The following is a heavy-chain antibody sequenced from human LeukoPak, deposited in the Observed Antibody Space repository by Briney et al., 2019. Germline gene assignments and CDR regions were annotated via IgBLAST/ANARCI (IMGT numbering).Heavy chain of an antibody. J-gene: IGHJ4*02. CDR2: INPNSGGT. CDR3: ARGGHIVLMVYVFQNEYYFDY. D-gene: IGHD2-8*01. CDR1: GYTFTSYG. Sequence: ASVKVSCKASGYTFTSYGISWVRQAPGQGLEWMGWINPNSGGTNYAQKFQGRVTMTRDTSISTAYMELSRLRSDDTAVYYCARGGHIVLMVYVFQNEYYFDYWGQGTLVTVSS. V-gene: IGHV1-2*02.